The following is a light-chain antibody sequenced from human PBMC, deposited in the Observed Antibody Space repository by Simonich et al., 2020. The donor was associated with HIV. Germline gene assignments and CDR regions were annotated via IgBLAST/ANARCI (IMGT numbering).Light chain of an antibody. CDR3: QQRFNWPDT. Sequence: EIVMTQSPVTLSVSPGERATLSCRASQSVSSNFAWYQQKPGQAPRLLIYDASNRATGIPARFSGRGSGTDFTLTISSLEPEDFAVYYCQQRFNWPDTFGPGTKVDIK. CDR1: QSVSSN. V-gene: IGKV3-11*01. CDR2: DAS. J-gene: IGKJ3*01.